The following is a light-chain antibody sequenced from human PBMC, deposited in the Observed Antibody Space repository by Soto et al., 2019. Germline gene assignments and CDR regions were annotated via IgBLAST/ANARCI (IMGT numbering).Light chain of an antibody. J-gene: IGKJ4*01. Sequence: DIVMTQSPDSLAVSLGERVTINCKSSQSVLYSSNNRNYLAWFQQKPGQPLKLLIYWASTRESGVPDRFSGSGSCTDFTLTISGLQAEDVAVYYCQQYYNTPLTFGGGTKVEI. V-gene: IGKV4-1*01. CDR1: QSVLYSSNNRNY. CDR3: QQYYNTPLT. CDR2: WAS.